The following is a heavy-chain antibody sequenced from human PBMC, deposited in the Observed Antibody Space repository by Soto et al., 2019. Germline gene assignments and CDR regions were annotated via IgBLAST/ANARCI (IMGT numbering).Heavy chain of an antibody. V-gene: IGHV3-33*01. CDR3: ARDGQSLAPYALDV. D-gene: IGHD6-19*01. J-gene: IGHJ6*02. Sequence: QVQVVESGGGVVQPGRSLRLSCTASGFTFRSHAMHWVRQAPGKGLEWVAQIWYDGSNKYYADSVKGRFTISKDNSKNTRYVQMDSLRVEDTAVYYCARDGQSLAPYALDVGGQGTAVTVS. CDR1: GFTFRSHA. CDR2: IWYDGSNK.